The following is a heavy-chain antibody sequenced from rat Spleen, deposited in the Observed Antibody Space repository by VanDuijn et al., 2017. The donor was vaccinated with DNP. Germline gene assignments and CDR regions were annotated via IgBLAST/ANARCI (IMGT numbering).Heavy chain of an antibody. V-gene: IGHV5-20*01. CDR1: GFSFSGFY. J-gene: IGHJ2*01. CDR2: IGSDGYAP. D-gene: IGHD1-10*01. CDR3: AREGITTSDYFDY. Sequence: EVQLVESGGGLVQPGRSLKLSCAASGFSFSGFYMAWVRQAPTKGLEWVAYIGSDGYAPYYTDSVKGRFAISRDNAKSTLYLQMNSLRSEDTATYYCAREGITTSDYFDYWGQGVMVTVSS.